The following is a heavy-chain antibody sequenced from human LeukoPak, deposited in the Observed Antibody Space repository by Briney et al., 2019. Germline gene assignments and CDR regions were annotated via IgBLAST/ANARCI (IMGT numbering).Heavy chain of an antibody. CDR1: GGTFSIYA. V-gene: IGHV1-69*04. J-gene: IGHJ3*02. CDR2: IIPILGIA. Sequence: SVKVTCKTSGGTFSIYAISWVRQAPGQGLEWMGRIIPILGIANYAQKFQGRVTITADKSTSTAYMELSSLRSEDTAVYYCARDTDGDYPNAFDIWGQGTMVTVSS. CDR3: ARDTDGDYPNAFDI. D-gene: IGHD4-17*01.